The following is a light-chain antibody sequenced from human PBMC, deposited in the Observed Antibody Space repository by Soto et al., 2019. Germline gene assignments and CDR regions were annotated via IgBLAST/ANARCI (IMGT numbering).Light chain of an antibody. V-gene: IGKV3-20*01. CDR1: QSVSSSY. CDR3: QQYDSSPIT. J-gene: IGKJ5*01. Sequence: EIVLTQSPGTLSLSPGERATLRCRASQSVSSSYLAWYQQKPGQSPSLLIYGASRRATGIPDRFSGSGSGTDFTLTISRLEPEDFAVYYCQQYDSSPITFGQGTRLEI. CDR2: GAS.